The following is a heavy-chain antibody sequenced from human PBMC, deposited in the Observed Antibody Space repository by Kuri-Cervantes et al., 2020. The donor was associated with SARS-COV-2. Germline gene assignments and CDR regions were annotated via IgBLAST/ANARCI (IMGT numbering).Heavy chain of an antibody. CDR1: GFTFSSNS. CDR3: ARGGRYYFDY. Sequence: GESLKISCVASGFTFSSNSMNWVRQAPGKGLEWVSYISGSGFSIYYADSLKGRFTISRDNPKNSLYLQMNSLTAEDTAVYYCARGGRYYFDYWGQGSLVTVSS. V-gene: IGHV3-48*01. J-gene: IGHJ4*02. CDR2: ISGSGFSI. D-gene: IGHD1-26*01.